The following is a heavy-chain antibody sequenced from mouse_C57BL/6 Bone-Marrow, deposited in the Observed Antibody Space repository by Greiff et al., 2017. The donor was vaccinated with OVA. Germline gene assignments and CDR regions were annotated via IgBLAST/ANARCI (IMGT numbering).Heavy chain of an antibody. CDR3: TRLDYCASSYYFDY. V-gene: IGHV1-15*01. Sequence: VQLQQSGAELVRPGASVTLSCKASGYTFTDYEMHWVKQTPVHGLEWIGGIDTETGGTANTQKLKGKAILTADKSSSKAYMELRRLTSEDSAVSYCTRLDYCASSYYFDYWGQGTTLTVSS. J-gene: IGHJ2*01. D-gene: IGHD1-1*01. CDR2: IDTETGGT. CDR1: GYTFTDYE.